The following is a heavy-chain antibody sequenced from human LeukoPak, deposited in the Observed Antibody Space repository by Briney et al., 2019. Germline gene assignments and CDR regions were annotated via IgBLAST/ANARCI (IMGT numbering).Heavy chain of an antibody. CDR2: ISYDGSNK. V-gene: IGHV3-30*18. CDR1: GFTFSSYG. CDR3: AKVKGGGSSMNWFDP. Sequence: GSLRLSCAASGFTFSSYGMHWVRQAPGKGLEWVAVISYDGSNKYYADSVKGRFTISRDNSKNTLYLQMNSLRAEDTAVYYCAKVKGGGSSMNWFDPWGQGTLVTVSS. D-gene: IGHD2-15*01. J-gene: IGHJ5*02.